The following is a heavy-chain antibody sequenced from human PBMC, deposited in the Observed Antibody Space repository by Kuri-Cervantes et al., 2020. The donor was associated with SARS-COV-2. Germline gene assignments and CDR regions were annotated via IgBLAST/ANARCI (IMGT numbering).Heavy chain of an antibody. Sequence: GSLRLSCTVSGASIRRYYWSWLRQPPGKGLEWLGYIYYSGSTNYNPSLNGRVTMSVDTSKNQISLRLSSVTAADTAVYYCARQAIVLMVYATTFDYWGQGTLVTVSS. CDR3: ARQAIVLMVYATTFDY. V-gene: IGHV4-59*08. J-gene: IGHJ4*02. CDR2: IYYSGST. CDR1: GASIRRYY. D-gene: IGHD2-8*01.